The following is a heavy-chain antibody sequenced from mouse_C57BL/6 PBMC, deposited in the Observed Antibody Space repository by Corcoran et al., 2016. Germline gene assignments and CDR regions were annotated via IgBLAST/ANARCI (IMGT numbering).Heavy chain of an antibody. CDR1: GYTFTTYG. V-gene: IGHV9-3*01. Sequence: QIQLVQSGHELKKPGETVKISCKASGYTFTTYGMRWVKQAPGKGLKWMGWINTYSGVPTYADDFKGRFAFSLETSASTAYLQINNLKNEDTATYFCARYDGSHWYFDVWGTGTTVSVSS. D-gene: IGHD2-3*01. J-gene: IGHJ1*03. CDR2: INTYSGVP. CDR3: ARYDGSHWYFDV.